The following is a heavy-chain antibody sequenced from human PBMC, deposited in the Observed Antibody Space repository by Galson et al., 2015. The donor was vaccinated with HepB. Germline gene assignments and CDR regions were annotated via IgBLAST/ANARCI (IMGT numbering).Heavy chain of an antibody. J-gene: IGHJ3*01. D-gene: IGHD3-3*01. CDR1: DGSFSGYY. CDR3: ARASLFWNNRESDAFDV. CDR2: INEKGGT. V-gene: IGHV4-34*01. Sequence: TLSLTCAVYDGSFSGYYWNWIRQPPGKGLEWIGEINEKGGTNYRPSLESRVTISIDMSKNQFSLKLSSVTAADTAVYYCARASLFWNNRESDAFDVWGPGTMVTVSS.